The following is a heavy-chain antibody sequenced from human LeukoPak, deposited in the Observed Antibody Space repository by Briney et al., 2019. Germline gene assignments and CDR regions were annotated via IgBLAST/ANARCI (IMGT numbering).Heavy chain of an antibody. J-gene: IGHJ3*02. Sequence: GGSLRLSCAASRFTFSSYSMNWVRQAPGKGLEWVSYISSSSSTIYYADSVRGRFTISRDNAQNTVFLQMNSLRVEDTAVYYCARGGYGHGFDIWGRGTMVTVPS. CDR1: RFTFSSYS. D-gene: IGHD5-12*01. CDR2: ISSSSSTI. CDR3: ARGGYGHGFDI. V-gene: IGHV3-48*04.